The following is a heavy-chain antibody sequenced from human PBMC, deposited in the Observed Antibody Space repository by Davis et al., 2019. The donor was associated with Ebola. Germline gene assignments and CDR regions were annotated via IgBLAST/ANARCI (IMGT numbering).Heavy chain of an antibody. D-gene: IGHD6-19*01. CDR3: AKGYSSGWYLGYFDY. CDR2: ILGDGGST. CDR1: VFTLPDYA. Sequence: LYLSSAASVFTLPDYAMHSACPARGTGLAWVSLILGDGGSTYYADSVKARFTISRDNSKNTLYLQMNSLGAEDTAVYYCAKGYSSGWYLGYFDYWGQGTLITVSS. V-gene: IGHV3-23*01. J-gene: IGHJ4*02.